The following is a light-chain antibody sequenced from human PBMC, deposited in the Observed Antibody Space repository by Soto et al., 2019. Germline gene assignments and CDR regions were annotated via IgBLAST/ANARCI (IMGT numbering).Light chain of an antibody. CDR2: GAS. CDR3: QVYGPSPPIT. J-gene: IGKJ5*01. V-gene: IGKV3-20*01. CDR1: QSVSNNY. Sequence: EIVLTQSPGTLSLSPGERATLSCRASQSVSNNYLAWYQQKPGQAPRLLIYGASNRVTGIPDRFTGSGSGADFTLTISRLEPEDFAVYYCQVYGPSPPITFGQGTRLEI.